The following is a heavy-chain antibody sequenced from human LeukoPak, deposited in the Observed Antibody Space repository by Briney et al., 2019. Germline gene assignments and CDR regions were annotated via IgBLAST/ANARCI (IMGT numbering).Heavy chain of an antibody. J-gene: IGHJ4*02. CDR3: ARVGPPGYCTNGVCFYFDY. D-gene: IGHD2-8*01. Sequence: SETLSLTCTVSGGSISSYYWSWIRQPPGKGLEWIGYIYYSGSTNYNPSLKSRVTISVDTSKNHFSLKLSSVTAADTAVYYCARVGPPGYCTNGVCFYFDYWGQGTLVTVSS. CDR2: IYYSGST. CDR1: GGSISSYY. V-gene: IGHV4-59*01.